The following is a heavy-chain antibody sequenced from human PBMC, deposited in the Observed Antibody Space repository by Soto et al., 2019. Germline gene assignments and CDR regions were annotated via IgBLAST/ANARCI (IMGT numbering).Heavy chain of an antibody. D-gene: IGHD3-22*01. CDR3: AKSGYDSRGYYAYYFDY. CDR2: ISYDGSNK. V-gene: IGHV3-30*18. Sequence: PGGSLRLSCAASGFTFSSYGMHWVRQAPGKGLEWVAVISYDGSNKYYADSVKGRFTISRDNSKNTLYLQMKSLRPEDTAVYNCAKSGYDSRGYYAYYFDYWGQGTLVTVSS. CDR1: GFTFSSYG. J-gene: IGHJ4*02.